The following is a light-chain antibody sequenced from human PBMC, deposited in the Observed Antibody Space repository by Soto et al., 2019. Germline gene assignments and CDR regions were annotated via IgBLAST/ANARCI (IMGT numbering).Light chain of an antibody. V-gene: IGKV1-5*01. CDR3: QQYTTYWT. J-gene: IGKJ1*01. CDR2: DAS. CDR1: QTISRW. Sequence: DIQMTQSPSTLSASLGDRVNITLRASQTISRWLAWYQQRPGKAPKLLIYDASSLDSGVPSRFSGSGSGTEFTLTISSLQPDDSATYYCQQYTTYWTFGQGTKVDIK.